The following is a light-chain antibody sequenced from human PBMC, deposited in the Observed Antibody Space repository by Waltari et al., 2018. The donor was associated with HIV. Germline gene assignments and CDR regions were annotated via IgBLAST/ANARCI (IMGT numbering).Light chain of an antibody. V-gene: IGLV2-8*01. J-gene: IGLJ1*01. CDR3: SSYADSNNFV. Sequence: QSALTQPPSASGSPGQSVTISCTGTSSDVGGYHYFSWYQQHPGKAPKLMIYEVTKRPSGVPDRFSGSKSGNTASLTVSGLQAEDEADYYCSSYADSNNFVFGTGTKVTVL. CDR1: SSDVGGYHY. CDR2: EVT.